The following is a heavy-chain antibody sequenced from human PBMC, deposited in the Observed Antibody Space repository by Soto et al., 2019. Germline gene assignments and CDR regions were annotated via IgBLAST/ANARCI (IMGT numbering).Heavy chain of an antibody. Sequence: QVQLVQSGAEVKKPGSSVKVSCKASGGTFSSYAISWVRQAPGQGLEWMGGIIPIFGTANYAQKFQGRVTITADESTSTDYVELSSLRSEDTAVYYCARDEREVDGKGYYYGIDVWGQGTTVTVSS. V-gene: IGHV1-69*12. CDR3: ARDEREVDGKGYYYGIDV. J-gene: IGHJ6*02. D-gene: IGHD6-19*01. CDR2: IIPIFGTA. CDR1: GGTFSSYA.